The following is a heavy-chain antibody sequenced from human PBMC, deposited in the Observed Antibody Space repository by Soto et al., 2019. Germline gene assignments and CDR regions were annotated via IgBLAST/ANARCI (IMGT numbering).Heavy chain of an antibody. CDR3: AKSKFGKYYYDSSGYYPFDY. Sequence: PGGSLRLSCAASGFTFSSYGMHWVRQAPGKGLEWVAVISYDGSNKYYADSVKGRFTISRDNSKNTLYLQMNSLRAEDTAVYYCAKSKFGKYYYDSSGYYPFDYWGQGTLVTVSS. CDR2: ISYDGSNK. V-gene: IGHV3-30*18. D-gene: IGHD3-22*01. CDR1: GFTFSSYG. J-gene: IGHJ4*02.